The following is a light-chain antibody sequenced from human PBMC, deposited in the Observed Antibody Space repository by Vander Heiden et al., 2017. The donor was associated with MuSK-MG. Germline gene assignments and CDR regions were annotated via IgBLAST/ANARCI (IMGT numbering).Light chain of an antibody. CDR1: SSHCWPGYD. Sequence: QPLLTPPPSVPGARGQRVTISCTGSSSHCWPGYDVHWSVQLPGTATSLLIFANSNRPSRAPERSSAFTSCTSATTDITGLQAEDEADDYYQSHDMSESGTGVFGGGTKLTVL. CDR2: ANS. J-gene: IGLJ3*02. CDR3: QSHDMSESGTGV. V-gene: IGLV1-40*01.